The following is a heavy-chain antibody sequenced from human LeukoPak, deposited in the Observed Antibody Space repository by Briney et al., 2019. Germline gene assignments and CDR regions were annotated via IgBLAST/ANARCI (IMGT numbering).Heavy chain of an antibody. CDR3: ARVGDYYGSGSYYNGDSFDP. CDR1: XXTXTSYA. Sequence: CKXXXXTXTSYAMHWVRQAPGQRLEWMGWINAGNGNTKYSQKFQGRVTITRDTSASTAYMEQSSLRSEDTAVYYCARVGDYYGSGSYYNGDSFDPWGQGTLVTVSS. D-gene: IGHD3-10*01. J-gene: IGHJ5*02. V-gene: IGHV1-3*01. CDR2: INAGNGNT.